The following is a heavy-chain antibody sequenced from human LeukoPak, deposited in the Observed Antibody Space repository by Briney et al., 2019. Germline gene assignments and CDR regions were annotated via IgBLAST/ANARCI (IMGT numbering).Heavy chain of an antibody. Sequence: SETLSLTCTVSGGSISSYYWSWIRQPPGKGLEWIGYIYYSGSTNYNPSLKSRVTISVDTSKNQFSLKLSSVTAADTAVYYCARDLWFGGLLPDAFDIWGQGTMVTVSS. J-gene: IGHJ3*02. CDR2: IYYSGST. V-gene: IGHV4-59*01. CDR1: GGSISSYY. CDR3: ARDLWFGGLLPDAFDI. D-gene: IGHD3-10*01.